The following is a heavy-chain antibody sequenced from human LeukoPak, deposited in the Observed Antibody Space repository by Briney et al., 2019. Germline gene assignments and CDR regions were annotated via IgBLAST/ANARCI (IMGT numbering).Heavy chain of an antibody. J-gene: IGHJ3*02. D-gene: IGHD5-12*01. V-gene: IGHV3-66*01. CDR3: ARVQWDGYNSQAFDI. Sequence: GGSLRLSCATSGFTVSSNFMSWVRQAPGKGLEWVSVIYSGGVTYYADSVKGRFTISRDNSKNTLYLQMNSLRAEDTAVYYCARVQWDGYNSQAFDIWGQGTVVTVSS. CDR1: GFTVSSNF. CDR2: IYSGGVT.